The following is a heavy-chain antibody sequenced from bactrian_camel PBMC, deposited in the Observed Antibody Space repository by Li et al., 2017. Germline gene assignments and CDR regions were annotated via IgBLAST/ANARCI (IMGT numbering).Heavy chain of an antibody. Sequence: HVQLVESGGGLVQPGGSLRLSCAASGFISSTYYMTWDRQAPGRGLEWVASIYFGGGITFIDDSVKGRFTISRDNAKNTVYLQMNSLKSEDTALYFCALDCCNWYWSYIWGQGTQVTVS. V-gene: IGHV3-2*01. CDR2: IYFGGGIT. D-gene: IGHD6*01. J-gene: IGHJ4*01. CDR1: GFISSTYY. CDR3: ALDCCNWYWSYI.